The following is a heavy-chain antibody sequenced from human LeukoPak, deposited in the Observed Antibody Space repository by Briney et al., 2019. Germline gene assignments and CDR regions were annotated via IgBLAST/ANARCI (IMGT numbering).Heavy chain of an antibody. CDR1: GFTVSSNY. V-gene: IGHV3-7*04. Sequence: GGSLRLSCAASGFTVSSNYMSWVRQAPGKGLEWVANIKQDGSEKYYVDSVKGRFTISRDNAKNSLYLQMNSPRAEDTAVYYCARARYSGYDYWGQGTLVTVSS. CDR2: IKQDGSEK. CDR3: ARARYSGYDY. D-gene: IGHD5-12*01. J-gene: IGHJ4*02.